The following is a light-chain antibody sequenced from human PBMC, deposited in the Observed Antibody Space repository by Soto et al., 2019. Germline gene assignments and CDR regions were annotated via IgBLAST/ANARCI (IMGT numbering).Light chain of an antibody. Sequence: LTQPASVSGSPGQSITISCTGSSSDVGSYNLVSWYQRHPDKAPKLMIYEGTKRPSGVSIRFSGSKSGNTASLTISGLQAEDEADYYCCSYAGSSTPCVFGSGTKVTVL. CDR2: EGT. CDR1: SSDVGSYNL. J-gene: IGLJ1*01. V-gene: IGLV2-23*01. CDR3: CSYAGSSTPCV.